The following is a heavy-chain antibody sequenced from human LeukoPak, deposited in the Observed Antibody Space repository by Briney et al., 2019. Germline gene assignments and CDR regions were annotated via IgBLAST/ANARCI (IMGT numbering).Heavy chain of an antibody. CDR3: AKVSYYDFWSGYYDAFDI. CDR2: ISGSGGST. Sequence: GGSLRLSCAASGFTFSSYAMSWVRQAPGKGLEWVSAISGSGGSTYYADSVKGRFTISRDNSKNTLYLQMNSLRAEDTAVYYCAKVSYYDFWSGYYDAFDIWGQGTMVTVSS. V-gene: IGHV3-23*01. D-gene: IGHD3-3*01. J-gene: IGHJ3*02. CDR1: GFTFSSYA.